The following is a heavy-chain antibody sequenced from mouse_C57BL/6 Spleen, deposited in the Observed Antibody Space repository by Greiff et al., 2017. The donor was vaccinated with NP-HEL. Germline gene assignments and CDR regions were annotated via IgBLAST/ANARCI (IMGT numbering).Heavy chain of an antibody. CDR1: GFSFNTYA. CDR2: IRSKSNNYAT. Sequence: EVKLQESGGGLVQPKGSLKLSCAASGFSFNTYAMNWVRQAPGKGLEWVARIRSKSNNYATYYADSVKDRFTISRDDSESMLYLQMNNLKTEDTAMYYCVRDPNLAYWGQGTLVTVSA. D-gene: IGHD4-1*01. J-gene: IGHJ3*01. CDR3: VRDPNLAY. V-gene: IGHV10-1*01.